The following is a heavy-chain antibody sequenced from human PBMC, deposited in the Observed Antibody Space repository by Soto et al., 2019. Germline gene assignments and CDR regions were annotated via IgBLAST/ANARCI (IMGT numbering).Heavy chain of an antibody. CDR2: ISWDSGSI. D-gene: IGHD2-21*01. Sequence: EVQLVESGGGLIQPGGSLRLSCAASGFTVSNNYMTWVRQAPGKGLEWVSGISWDSGSINYAGSVRGRFTVSRDNAKNSLYLHMTSLRSEDTAFYYCAKIVTRHSLVPVFDQWGQGALVSVSS. CDR3: AKIVTRHSLVPVFDQ. V-gene: IGHV3-53*01. CDR1: GFTVSNNY. J-gene: IGHJ4*02.